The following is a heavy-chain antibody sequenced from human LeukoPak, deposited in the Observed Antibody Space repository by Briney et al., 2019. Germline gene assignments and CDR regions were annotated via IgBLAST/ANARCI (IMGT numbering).Heavy chain of an antibody. J-gene: IGHJ6*02. CDR1: GFTFSSYA. CDR2: IYSGGST. CDR3: ARDRPRAV. Sequence: GGSLRLSCAASGFTFSSYAMHWVRQAPGRGLEWVSVIYSGGSTYYADSVKGRFTISRDNSKNTLYLQMNSLRAEDTAVYYCARDRPRAVWGQGTTVTVSS. V-gene: IGHV3-53*01.